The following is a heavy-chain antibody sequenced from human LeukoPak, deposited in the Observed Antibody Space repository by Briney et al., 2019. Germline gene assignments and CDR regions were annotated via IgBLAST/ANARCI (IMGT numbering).Heavy chain of an antibody. J-gene: IGHJ4*02. CDR1: GGSISSSSYY. V-gene: IGHV4-39*01. CDR2: IYYSGST. Sequence: PSETLSLTCTVSGGSISSSSYYWGWLRQPPGTGLEWIGSIYYSGSTYYNPSLKSRVTISVDTSKNQFSLKLSSVTAADTAVYYCARHFPYYYDSSGYFDYWGQGTLVTVSS. D-gene: IGHD3-22*01. CDR3: ARHFPYYYDSSGYFDY.